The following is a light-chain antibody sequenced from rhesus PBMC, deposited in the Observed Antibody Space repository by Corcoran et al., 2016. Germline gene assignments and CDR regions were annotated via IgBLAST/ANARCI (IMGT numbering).Light chain of an antibody. J-gene: IGKJ1*01. Sequence: DIQMTQSPSSLSASVGDTVTITCRASQSISSWLDWYQQKPGKAPKFLIYKASSLQSGVPSRFSGSGSGTSFTLTISSLQPEDVATYYCLQYSSSPWSCGQGTKVEIK. CDR1: QSISSW. CDR2: KAS. CDR3: LQYSSSPWS. V-gene: IGKV1-22*01.